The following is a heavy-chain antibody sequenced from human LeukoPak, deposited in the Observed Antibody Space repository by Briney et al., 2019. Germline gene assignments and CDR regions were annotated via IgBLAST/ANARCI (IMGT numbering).Heavy chain of an antibody. CDR3: ARDIRSHNGPGGYYYYYMDV. V-gene: IGHV4-39*07. Sequence: PSETLSLTCTVSGASISSSPYYWGWLRQPPGKGLEWIGGIYYSGTTNYNPSLKSRVTISVDTSKNQFSLRLTSVTAADTAVYHCARDIRSHNGPGGYYYYYMDVWGKGTTVTVSS. J-gene: IGHJ6*03. D-gene: IGHD2-8*01. CDR1: GASISSSPYY. CDR2: IYYSGTT.